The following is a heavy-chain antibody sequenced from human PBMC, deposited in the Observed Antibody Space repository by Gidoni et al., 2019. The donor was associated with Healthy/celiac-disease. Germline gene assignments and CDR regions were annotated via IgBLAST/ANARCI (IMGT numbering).Heavy chain of an antibody. CDR1: GFSLSTSGVG. J-gene: IGHJ3*02. V-gene: IGHV2-5*02. CDR2: IYWDDDK. D-gene: IGHD6-13*01. CDR3: AHRDSSSYNNAFDI. Sequence: QITLKESGPTLVKPTQTFTLTCTFSGFSLSTSGVGVGWFRQPPGKALEWLALIYWDDDKRYSPSLKSRLTITKDTSKNQVVLTMTNMDPVDTATYYCAHRDSSSYNNAFDIWGQGTMVTVSS.